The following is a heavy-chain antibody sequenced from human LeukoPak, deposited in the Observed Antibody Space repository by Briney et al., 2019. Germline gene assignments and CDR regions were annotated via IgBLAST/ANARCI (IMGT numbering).Heavy chain of an antibody. CDR1: GGSFSGYY. J-gene: IGHJ4*02. D-gene: IGHD4/OR15-4a*01. CDR2: INHSGST. Sequence: PSETLSLTCAVYGGSFSGYYWSWIRQPPGKGLEWIGEINHSGSTNYNPSLKSRVTISVDTSKNQFSLKLSSVTAADTAVYYCARVVRLSYFDYWGQGTLVTVSS. V-gene: IGHV4-34*01. CDR3: ARVVRLSYFDY.